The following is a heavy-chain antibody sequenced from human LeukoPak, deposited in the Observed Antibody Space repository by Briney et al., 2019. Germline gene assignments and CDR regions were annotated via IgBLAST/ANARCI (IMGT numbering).Heavy chain of an antibody. CDR1: GGSFSGYY. CDR3: ARGGGNSGYYFDY. V-gene: IGHV4-34*01. J-gene: IGHJ4*02. CDR2: INHSGST. D-gene: IGHD4-23*01. Sequence: SETLSLTCAVYGGSFSGYYWSWIRQPPGKGLEWIGEINHSGSTNHNPSLKSRVTISVDTSKNQFSLKLSSVTAADTAVYYCARGGGNSGYYFDYWGQGTLVTVSS.